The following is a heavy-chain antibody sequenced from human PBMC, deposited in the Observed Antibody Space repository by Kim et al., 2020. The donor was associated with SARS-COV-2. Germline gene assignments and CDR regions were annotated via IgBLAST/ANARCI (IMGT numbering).Heavy chain of an antibody. D-gene: IGHD2-21*01. V-gene: IGHV3-23*01. CDR1: GFTFSSYA. Sequence: GGSLRLSCAASGFTFSSYAMSWVRQAPGKGLEWVSAISGSGGSTYYADSVKGRFTISRDNSKNTLYLQMNSLRAEDTAVYYCAKDYAFSPSGAGRLFVYWGQGTLVTVSS. J-gene: IGHJ4*02. CDR3: AKDYAFSPSGAGRLFVY. CDR2: ISGSGGST.